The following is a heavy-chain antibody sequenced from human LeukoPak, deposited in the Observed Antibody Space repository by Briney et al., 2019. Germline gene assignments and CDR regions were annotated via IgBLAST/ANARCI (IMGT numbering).Heavy chain of an antibody. CDR3: ARSGAGYPYEFDY. CDR2: IKQDGSEK. D-gene: IGHD1-26*01. CDR1: GFTFSSYW. V-gene: IGHV3-7*01. J-gene: IGHJ4*02. Sequence: GGSLRLSCAASGFTFSSYWMSWVRQAPGKGLEWVANIKQDGSEKYYVDSVKGRFTISRDNAKNSLYLQMNSLRAEDTAVYYCARSGAGYPYEFDYWGQGTLVTVSS.